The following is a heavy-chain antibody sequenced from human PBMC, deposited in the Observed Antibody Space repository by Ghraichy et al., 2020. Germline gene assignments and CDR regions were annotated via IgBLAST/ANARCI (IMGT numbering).Heavy chain of an antibody. Sequence: GGSLRLSCAASGFTFSSYWMSWVRQAPGKGLEWVANIKQDGSEKYYVDSVKGRFTISRDNAKNSLYLQMNSLRAEDTAVYYCARELSSGWHIPDFDYRGQGTLVTVSS. CDR3: ARELSSGWHIPDFDY. D-gene: IGHD6-19*01. CDR2: IKQDGSEK. CDR1: GFTFSSYW. V-gene: IGHV3-7*01. J-gene: IGHJ4*02.